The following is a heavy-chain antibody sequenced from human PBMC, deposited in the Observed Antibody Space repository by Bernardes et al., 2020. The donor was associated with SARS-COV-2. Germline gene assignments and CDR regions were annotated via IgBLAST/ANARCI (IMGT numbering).Heavy chain of an antibody. J-gene: IGHJ4*02. CDR1: GFTFSSYG. V-gene: IGHV3-30*18. CDR3: AKVRVGATDFDY. D-gene: IGHD1-26*01. Sequence: GGSLRLSCAASGFTFSSYGMHWVCQAPGKGLEWVAVISYDGSNKYYADSVKGRFTISRDNSKNTLYLQMNSLRAEDTAVYYCAKVRVGATDFDYWGQGTLVTVSS. CDR2: ISYDGSNK.